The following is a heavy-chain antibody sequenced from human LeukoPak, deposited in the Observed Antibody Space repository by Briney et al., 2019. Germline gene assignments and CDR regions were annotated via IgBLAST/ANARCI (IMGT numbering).Heavy chain of an antibody. CDR1: GYTFTSYA. Sequence: ASVKVSCKASGYTFTSYAMNWVRQAPGQGLEWMGWINTNTGNPTYAQGFTGRFVFSLDTSVSTAYLQISSLKAEDTAVYYCARVKGSSAAHNWFDPWGQGPWSPSPQ. D-gene: IGHD6-25*01. CDR3: ARVKGSSAAHNWFDP. J-gene: IGHJ5*02. V-gene: IGHV7-4-1*02. CDR2: INTNTGNP.